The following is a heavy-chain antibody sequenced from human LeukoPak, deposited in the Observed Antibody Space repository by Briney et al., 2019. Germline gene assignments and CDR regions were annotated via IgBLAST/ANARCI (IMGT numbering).Heavy chain of an antibody. CDR2: IYYSGST. Sequence: SETLSLTCTVSVGSISSYYWSWIRQPPGKGLEWIGYIYYSGSTNYNPSLKSRVTISVDTSKNQFSLKLSSVTAADTAVYYCARVSLPNHCSSTSCYVDNWFDPWGQGTLVTVSS. J-gene: IGHJ5*02. CDR1: VGSISSYY. CDR3: ARVSLPNHCSSTSCYVDNWFDP. D-gene: IGHD2-2*01. V-gene: IGHV4-59*01.